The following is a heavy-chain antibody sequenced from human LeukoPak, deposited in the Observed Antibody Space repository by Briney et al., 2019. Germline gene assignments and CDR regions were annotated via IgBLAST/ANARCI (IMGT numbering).Heavy chain of an antibody. J-gene: IGHJ4*02. CDR1: GFTFSSYA. Sequence: PGGSLRLSCAASGFTFSSYAMSWVRQAPGKGIEWVSAITSGGGNTYYADSVKGRFTIYRDNSKNTLYLQMNSLRAKDTAVYYCAKALGSGRHFDFWGQGTLVTVSS. V-gene: IGHV3-23*01. CDR3: AKALGSGRHFDF. CDR2: ITSGGGNT. D-gene: IGHD3-10*01.